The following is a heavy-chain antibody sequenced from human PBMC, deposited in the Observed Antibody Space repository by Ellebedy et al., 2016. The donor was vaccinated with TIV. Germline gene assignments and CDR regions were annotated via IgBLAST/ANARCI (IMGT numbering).Heavy chain of an antibody. Sequence: GGSLRPSXAVSGSTFSSHWMSWVRQAPGKGLEWVANIKQDGSDKYYVDSVKGRFTISRDNAESSLDLQMNSLRVEDTAVYYCARKGGLRPNGAFDIWGQGTMVIVSS. J-gene: IGHJ3*02. CDR3: ARKGGLRPNGAFDI. V-gene: IGHV3-7*01. D-gene: IGHD2-8*01. CDR2: IKQDGSDK. CDR1: GSTFSSHW.